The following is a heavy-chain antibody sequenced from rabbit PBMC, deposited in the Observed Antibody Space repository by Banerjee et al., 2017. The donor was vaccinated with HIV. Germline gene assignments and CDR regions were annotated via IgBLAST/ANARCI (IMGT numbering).Heavy chain of an antibody. V-gene: IGHV1S45*01. CDR3: ARNADGNYITDL. CDR1: GFSFSSNYA. CDR2: IGTASGNI. J-gene: IGHJ4*01. Sequence: QEQAEESGGDLVKPGASLTLTCTASGFSFSSNYAMCWVRQAPGKGLEWIACIGTASGNIYYASWAKGRFTISKTSSTTVTLQMTSLTAADTATYFCARNADGNYITDLWGPGTLVTV. D-gene: IGHD1-1*01.